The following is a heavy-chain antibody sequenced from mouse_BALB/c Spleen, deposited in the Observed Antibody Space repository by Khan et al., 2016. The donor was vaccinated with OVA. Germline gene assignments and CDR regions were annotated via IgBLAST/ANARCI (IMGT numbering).Heavy chain of an antibody. CDR1: GFTFSNYG. CDR3: ARQESYYGSSYYFDY. Sequence: EVELVESGGDLVKPGGSLKLSCAASGFTFSNYGMSWVRQTPDKRLEWVATISSGGSYTYSPDSVKGRFTISRDNAKKTLYLQLTSLKSEDTAMYYCARQESYYGSSYYFDYWGQGTTLTVSS. V-gene: IGHV5-6*01. J-gene: IGHJ2*01. D-gene: IGHD1-1*01. CDR2: ISSGGSYT.